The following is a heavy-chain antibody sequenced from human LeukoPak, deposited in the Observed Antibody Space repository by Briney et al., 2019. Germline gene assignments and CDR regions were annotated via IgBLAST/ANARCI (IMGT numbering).Heavy chain of an antibody. V-gene: IGHV4-59*08. CDR3: ARGSIVGATHWFDP. J-gene: IGHJ5*02. CDR1: GGSISSYY. CDR2: IYYSGST. D-gene: IGHD1-26*01. Sequence: SETLSLTCTVSGGSISSYYWSWIRQPPVKGLEWIGYIYYSGSTNYNPSLKSRVTISVDTSKNQFSLKLSSVTAADTAVYYCARGSIVGATHWFDPWGQGTLVTVSS.